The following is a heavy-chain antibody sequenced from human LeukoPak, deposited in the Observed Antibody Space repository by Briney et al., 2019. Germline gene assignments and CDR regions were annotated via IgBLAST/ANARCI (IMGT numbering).Heavy chain of an antibody. CDR2: IYYSGTT. D-gene: IGHD1-1*01. CDR1: GGSISSSSYY. J-gene: IGHJ3*02. V-gene: IGHV4-39*01. CDR3: ASQFGTTGRGAFDI. Sequence: PSETLSLTCTVSGGSISSSSYYWGWIRQPPGKGLEWIGSIYYSGTTYYNPSLRSRVTISVDTSKNQFSLKLSSVTAADTAVYYCASQFGTTGRGAFDIWGQGTMVTVSS.